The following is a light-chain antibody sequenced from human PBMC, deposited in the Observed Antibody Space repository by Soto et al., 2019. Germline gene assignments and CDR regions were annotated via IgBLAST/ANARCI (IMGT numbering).Light chain of an antibody. CDR2: AAS. J-gene: IGKJ4*01. V-gene: IGKV1-39*01. CDR1: QSVTNY. Sequence: DIPMTQSPSSLSASVGDRVNITCRASQSVTNYLNWYQQKPGKAPKLLIYAASRLQSAVPSRFSGSGSGTDFTLTISSLRPEHFAIYYCQQSYSSSLTFGGGTKVDIK. CDR3: QQSYSSSLT.